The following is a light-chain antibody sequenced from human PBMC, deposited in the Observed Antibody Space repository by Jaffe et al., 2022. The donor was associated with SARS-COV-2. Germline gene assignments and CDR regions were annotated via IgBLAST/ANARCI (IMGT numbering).Light chain of an antibody. V-gene: IGKV1-9*01. CDR3: QQLISYPIT. Sequence: DIQLAQSPSFLSASVGDRVTITCRASQGVGTFLSWYRQKPGKAPEVLIHAASTLQGGVPSRFSGSGSGTEFTLTISSLQPEDFATYYCQQLISYPITFGQGTRLEIK. CDR1: QGVGTF. J-gene: IGKJ5*01. CDR2: AAS.